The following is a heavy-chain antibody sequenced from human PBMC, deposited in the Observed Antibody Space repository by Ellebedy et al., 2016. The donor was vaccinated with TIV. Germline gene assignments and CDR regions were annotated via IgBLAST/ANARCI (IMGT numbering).Heavy chain of an antibody. J-gene: IGHJ4*02. V-gene: IGHV3-30-3*01. CDR2: ISYDGSNK. CDR3: ARGQTGYYTVGDY. CDR1: GFTFSSYA. D-gene: IGHD3/OR15-3a*01. Sequence: GESLKISXAASGFTFSSYAMHWVRQAPGKGLEWVAVISYDGSNKYYADSVKGRFTISRDNSKNTLYLQMNSLRAEDTAVYYCARGQTGYYTVGDYWGQGTLVTVSS.